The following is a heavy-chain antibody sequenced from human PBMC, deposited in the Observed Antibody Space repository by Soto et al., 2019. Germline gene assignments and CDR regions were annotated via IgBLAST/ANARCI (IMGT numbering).Heavy chain of an antibody. CDR1: GFTFSSYA. CDR3: AKPRITIVGVTHPWDLFDP. D-gene: IGHD3-3*01. Sequence: PGGSLRLSCAASGFTFSSYAMSWVRQAPGKGLEWVSAISGSGVSTYYADSVKGRFTISRDNSKNTLYLQMNSLRAEDTAVYYCAKPRITIVGVTHPWDLFDPWGQGTLVAVSS. J-gene: IGHJ5*02. CDR2: ISGSGVST. V-gene: IGHV3-23*01.